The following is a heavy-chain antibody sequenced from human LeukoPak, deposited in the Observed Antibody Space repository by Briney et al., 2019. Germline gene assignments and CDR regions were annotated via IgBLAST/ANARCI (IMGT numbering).Heavy chain of an antibody. CDR3: ARAKPIRGRYYYDSSGQTDY. D-gene: IGHD3-22*01. CDR1: GGSFSGYY. J-gene: IGHJ4*02. CDR2: INHSGST. V-gene: IGHV4-34*01. Sequence: SETLSLTCAVYGGSFSGYYWSWIRQPPGKGLEWIGEINHSGSTNYNPSLKSRVTISVDTSKNQFSLKPSSVTAADTAVYYCARAKPIRGRYYYDSSGQTDYWGQGTLVTVSS.